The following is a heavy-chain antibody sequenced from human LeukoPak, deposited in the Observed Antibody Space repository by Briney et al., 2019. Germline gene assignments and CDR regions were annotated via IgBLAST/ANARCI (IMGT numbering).Heavy chain of an antibody. D-gene: IGHD5-24*01. J-gene: IGHJ5*02. Sequence: ASVKVSCKASGYTFTSYYMHWVRQAPGQGLEWMGIINPSGGSTSYAQKFQGRVTMTRDMSTSTVYMELSSLRSEDTAVYYCAGSRGNYGWFDPWGQGTLVTVSS. CDR1: GYTFTSYY. CDR3: AGSRGNYGWFDP. CDR2: INPSGGST. V-gene: IGHV1-46*01.